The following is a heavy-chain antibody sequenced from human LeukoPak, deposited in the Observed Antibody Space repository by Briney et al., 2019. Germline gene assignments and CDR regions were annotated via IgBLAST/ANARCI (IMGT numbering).Heavy chain of an antibody. CDR2: FDPEDGET. CDR3: ATDSRYCSGGSCYLRYYYYGMDV. V-gene: IGHV1-24*01. CDR1: GYTLTELS. D-gene: IGHD2-15*01. Sequence: ASVKVSCKVSGYTLTELSMHWVRQAPGKGLEWMGGFDPEDGETIYAQKFQGRVTMTEDTSTDTAYMELSSLGSEDTAVYYCATDSRYCSGGSCYLRYYYYGMDVWGQGTTVTVSS. J-gene: IGHJ6*02.